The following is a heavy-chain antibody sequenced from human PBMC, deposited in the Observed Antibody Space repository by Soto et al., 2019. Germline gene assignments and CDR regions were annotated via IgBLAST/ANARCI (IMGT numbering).Heavy chain of an antibody. CDR3: ARVYSSGWGPGWFDP. D-gene: IGHD6-19*01. V-gene: IGHV4-59*01. J-gene: IGHJ5*02. CDR2: IYYSGST. Sequence: SETLSLTCTVSGGSISSYYWSWIRQPPGKGLEWIGYIYYSGSTNYNPSLKSRVTISVDTSKNQFSLKLSSVTAADTAVYYCARVYSSGWGPGWFDPWGQGTLVTVSS. CDR1: GGSISSYY.